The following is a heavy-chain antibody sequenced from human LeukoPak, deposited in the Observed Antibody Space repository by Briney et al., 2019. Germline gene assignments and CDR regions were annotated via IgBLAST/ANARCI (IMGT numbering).Heavy chain of an antibody. D-gene: IGHD3-10*01. Sequence: GGSLRLSCAASGFVVSSNYLSWVRQAPGKGLEWVSVIFPGGSTFYSDSVKGRFTISRDTSKNTLSLQMNSLRAEDTAVYYCARDSWFGESTTVIFDYWGQGILVTVSS. CDR2: IFPGGST. J-gene: IGHJ4*02. V-gene: IGHV3-53*01. CDR3: ARDSWFGESTTVIFDY. CDR1: GFVVSSNY.